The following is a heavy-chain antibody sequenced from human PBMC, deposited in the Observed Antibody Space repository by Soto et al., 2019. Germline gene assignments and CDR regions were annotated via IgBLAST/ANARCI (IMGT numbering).Heavy chain of an antibody. V-gene: IGHV3-23*01. D-gene: IGHD7-27*01. CDR2: ISGGGGAK. J-gene: IGHJ6*02. Sequence: PGGSLRLSCTASGFTFNSNFMSWVRQAPGEGLEWISAISGGGGAKYYSDSVKGRFTISRDNSNNTLYLQMNSLRADDTAVYYWAKSLTAGNFRMDVWGHGTRVTVSS. CDR1: GFTFNSNF. CDR3: AKSLTAGNFRMDV.